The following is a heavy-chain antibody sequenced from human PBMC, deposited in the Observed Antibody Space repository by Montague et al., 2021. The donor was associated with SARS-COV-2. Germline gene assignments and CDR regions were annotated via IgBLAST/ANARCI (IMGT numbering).Heavy chain of an antibody. CDR3: ARGALFYDSSGYYSDAFDI. V-gene: IGHV4-4*07. D-gene: IGHD3-22*01. J-gene: IGHJ3*02. Sequence: STNYDPSLKSRVTMSVDTSKNQFSLKLSSVTAAYTAVYYCARGALFYDSSGYYSDAFDIWGQGTMVTVSS. CDR2: ST.